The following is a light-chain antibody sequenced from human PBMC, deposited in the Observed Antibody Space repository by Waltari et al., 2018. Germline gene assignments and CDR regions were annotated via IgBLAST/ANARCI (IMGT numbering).Light chain of an antibody. CDR2: DAS. V-gene: IGKV1-33*01. CDR1: QDISNH. CDR3: QQYDHPPYT. J-gene: IGKJ2*01. Sequence: DIQMTQSSSSQSASVGDRVTLTCQASQDISNHLNWYQHKAGKAPNLLIYDASTLEAGVPSRFSGSGSGTAFTLTISSPQPEDIATYYCQQYDHPPYTFGQGTKLDI.